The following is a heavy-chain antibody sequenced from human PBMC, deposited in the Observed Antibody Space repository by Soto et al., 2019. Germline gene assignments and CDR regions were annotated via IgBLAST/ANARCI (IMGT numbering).Heavy chain of an antibody. CDR3: ARDFYSSSWYPSYYFDY. CDR2: IFSNDEK. D-gene: IGHD6-13*01. CDR1: GFSLSNARMG. Sequence: SGPTLVNPTETLTLTCTVSGFSLSNARMGVSWIRQPPGKALEWLAHIFSNDEKSYSTSLKSRLTISKDTSKSQVVLTMTNMDPVDTATYYCARDFYSSSWYPSYYFDYWGQGTLVTVSS. J-gene: IGHJ4*02. V-gene: IGHV2-26*01.